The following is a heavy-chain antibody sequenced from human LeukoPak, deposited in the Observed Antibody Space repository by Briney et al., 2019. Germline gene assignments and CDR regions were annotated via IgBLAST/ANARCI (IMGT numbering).Heavy chain of an antibody. Sequence: PSETLSLTCTVSGGSISSSSYYWVWIRQPPWKGLEWIGSIYYSGDNSGDPYYNPSLKSRVTISVDTSKNQFSLKLSSVTAADTAVYFCARLRGYTDGPPAYWGQGTLVTVSP. J-gene: IGHJ4*02. D-gene: IGHD5-18*01. CDR1: GGSISSSSYY. V-gene: IGHV4-39*01. CDR2: IYYSGDNSGDP. CDR3: ARLRGYTDGPPAY.